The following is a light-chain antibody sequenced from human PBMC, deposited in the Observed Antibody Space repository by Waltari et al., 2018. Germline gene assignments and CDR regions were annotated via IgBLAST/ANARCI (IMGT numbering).Light chain of an antibody. Sequence: QSALTQPASVSGSPGQPIPISCTGPSSDVGGHNYVAWYQQYPGKAPKLILFDVSRWPSGVSNRFSGSKSGNTASLTISGLQAEDEADYYCSSYTTTSAIIFGGGTTLTVL. CDR1: SSDVGGHNY. CDR2: DVS. CDR3: SSYTTTSAII. J-gene: IGLJ2*01. V-gene: IGLV2-14*03.